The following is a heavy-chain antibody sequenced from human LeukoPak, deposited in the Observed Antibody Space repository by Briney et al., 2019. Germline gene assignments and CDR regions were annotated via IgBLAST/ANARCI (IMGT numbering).Heavy chain of an antibody. J-gene: IGHJ4*02. D-gene: IGHD3-10*01. Sequence: PSETLSLTCAVSGGSISSYYWSWIRQPPGKGLEWIGYIYYSGSTNYNPSLKSRVTISVDTSKNQFSLKLSSVTAADTAVYYCARLEDYYGSGGYRGGIDYWGQGTLVTVSS. CDR3: ARLEDYYGSGGYRGGIDY. V-gene: IGHV4-59*08. CDR2: IYYSGST. CDR1: GGSISSYY.